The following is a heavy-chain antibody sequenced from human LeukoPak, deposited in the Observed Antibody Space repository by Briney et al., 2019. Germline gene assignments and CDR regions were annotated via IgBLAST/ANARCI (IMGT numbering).Heavy chain of an antibody. CDR2: ISSSSSYT. Sequence: PGGSLRLSCAASGFTFSDYYMSWIRQAPGQGLEWVSYISSSSSYTNYADSVKGRFTISRDNAKNSLYLQMNSLRAEDTAVYYCARDDGCSGGSCYSGGMDVWGKGTTVTVSS. CDR3: ARDDGCSGGSCYSGGMDV. V-gene: IGHV3-11*06. CDR1: GFTFSDYY. D-gene: IGHD2-15*01. J-gene: IGHJ6*04.